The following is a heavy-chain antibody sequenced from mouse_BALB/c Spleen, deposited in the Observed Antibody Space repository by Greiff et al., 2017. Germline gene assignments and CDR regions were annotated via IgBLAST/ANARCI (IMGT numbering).Heavy chain of an antibody. Sequence: EVKLVESGGGLVKPGGSLKLSCAASGFTFSSYAMSWVRQTPEKRLEWVASISSGGSTYYPDSVKGRFTISRDNARNILYLQMSSLRSEDTAMYYCARENYGNFYAMDYWGQGTSVTVSS. V-gene: IGHV5-6-5*01. CDR1: GFTFSSYA. CDR3: ARENYGNFYAMDY. J-gene: IGHJ4*01. CDR2: ISSGGST. D-gene: IGHD2-1*01.